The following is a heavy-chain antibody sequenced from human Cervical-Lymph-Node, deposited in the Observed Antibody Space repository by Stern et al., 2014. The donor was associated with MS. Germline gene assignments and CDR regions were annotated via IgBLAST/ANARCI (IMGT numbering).Heavy chain of an antibody. D-gene: IGHD1-26*01. V-gene: IGHV1-69*01. CDR1: GGTFSSYA. Sequence: VQLVESGAEVTKPGSSVKVSCKASGGTFSSYAIRWVRQAPGPGLEWMGGIIPIFGTANYAQKFQGRVTMTADESTSTAYMELSSLRSEDTAVYYCARGELKEGLVRGMDVWGQGTTVTVSS. CDR3: ARGELKEGLVRGMDV. J-gene: IGHJ6*02. CDR2: IIPIFGTA.